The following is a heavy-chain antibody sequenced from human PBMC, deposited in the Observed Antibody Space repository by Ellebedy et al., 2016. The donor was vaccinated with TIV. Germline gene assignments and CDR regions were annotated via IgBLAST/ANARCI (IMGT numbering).Heavy chain of an antibody. CDR1: GFPFSDYG. J-gene: IGHJ5*02. Sequence: PGGSLRLSCAASGFPFSDYGMHWVRQAPGKGLEWVACISYDGSNKYYADSVKGRFTISRDDSQNTLDLQMNSLRAEDTAVYYCAKRDWGRWFDPWGQGTLVTVSS. D-gene: IGHD7-27*01. CDR3: AKRDWGRWFDP. CDR2: ISYDGSNK. V-gene: IGHV3-30*18.